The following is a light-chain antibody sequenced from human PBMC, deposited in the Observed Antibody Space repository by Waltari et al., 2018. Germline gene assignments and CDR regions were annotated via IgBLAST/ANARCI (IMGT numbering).Light chain of an antibody. CDR2: RNN. Sequence: QSVLTQPPSASGTPGQRVTISCSGSSSNIGTNYVYWYQQLPGTAPKLLIYRNNQLPSGVPDRFAGSKSGTSASLTISGRRSEDEADYYCAAWDDSLSGPVFGGGAKLTVL. J-gene: IGLJ2*01. V-gene: IGLV1-47*01. CDR3: AAWDDSLSGPV. CDR1: SSNIGTNY.